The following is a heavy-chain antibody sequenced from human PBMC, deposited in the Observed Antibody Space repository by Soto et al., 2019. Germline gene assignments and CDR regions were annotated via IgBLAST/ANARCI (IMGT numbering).Heavy chain of an antibody. D-gene: IGHD6-13*01. V-gene: IGHV4-39*01. CDR3: AKLRGGQQLVSSFDT. CDR2: INYSGST. J-gene: IGHJ4*02. Sequence: QVQLQESGPGLVKPLETLSLTCIVSGASVSSSSYYWGWIRQPPGKGLEWIVSINYSGSTYSNPSLKSRIAISVDTSMNQCSLKLSSVTAADTAVYYGAKLRGGQQLVSSFDTWGKGNLVTVSS. CDR1: GASVSSSSYY.